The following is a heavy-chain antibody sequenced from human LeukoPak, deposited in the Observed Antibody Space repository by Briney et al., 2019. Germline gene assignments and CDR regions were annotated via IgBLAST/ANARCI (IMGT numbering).Heavy chain of an antibody. D-gene: IGHD3-22*01. Sequence: PGGSLRLSCAASGFTFSTYWMHWVRQAPGKGLVWVSRIKSDGSTNYADSVKGRFTISRDNANNTLSLQINSLRPEDTGVYYCARATCKIGGYYPEYFRHWGQGTLVTVSS. V-gene: IGHV3-74*01. J-gene: IGHJ1*01. CDR3: ARATCKIGGYYPEYFRH. CDR1: GFTFSTYW. CDR2: IKSDGST.